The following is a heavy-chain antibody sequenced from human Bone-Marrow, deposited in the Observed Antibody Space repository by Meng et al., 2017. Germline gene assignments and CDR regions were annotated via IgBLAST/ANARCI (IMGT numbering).Heavy chain of an antibody. CDR3: AKDMQRTVAGIFDY. Sequence: QVQLVESGGGVVQPGRSLRLSCAVSGFTFSSYGMHWARQAPGKGLEWVALIWFDGSNKYYVDSVKGRFTISRDNSKNTLYLQMNSLRAEDTAVYYCAKDMQRTVAGIFDYWGQGTLVTVSS. D-gene: IGHD6-19*01. V-gene: IGHV3-33*06. CDR2: IWFDGSNK. J-gene: IGHJ4*02. CDR1: GFTFSSYG.